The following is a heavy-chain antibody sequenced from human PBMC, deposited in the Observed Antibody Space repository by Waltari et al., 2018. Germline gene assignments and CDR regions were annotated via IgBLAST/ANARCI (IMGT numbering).Heavy chain of an antibody. CDR3: ARGLYYYDSSGYYYGAFDI. D-gene: IGHD3-22*01. CDR1: GGSISSGGYY. Sequence: QVQLQESGPGLVKPSQTLSLTCTVSGGSISSGGYYWSWIRQHPGKGLEWIAYIYYSGSTYYNPALKSLVTISVDTSKNQFSLKLSSVTAADTAVYYCARGLYYYDSSGYYYGAFDIWGQGTMVTVSS. V-gene: IGHV4-31*01. J-gene: IGHJ3*02. CDR2: IYYSGST.